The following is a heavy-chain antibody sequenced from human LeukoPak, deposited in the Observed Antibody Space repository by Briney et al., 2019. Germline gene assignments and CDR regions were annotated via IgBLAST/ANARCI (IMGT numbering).Heavy chain of an antibody. D-gene: IGHD3-3*01. Sequence: HGESLKISCKGSGYRFTTSWIGWVRQMPGKGLEWMGIIYPGDSDTRYSPSFQGQVTISADKSISTAYLQWSSLKASDTAMYYCARTGDFWSGPTFDLWGRGTLVTVSS. CDR1: GYRFTTSW. V-gene: IGHV5-51*01. CDR3: ARTGDFWSGPTFDL. CDR2: IYPGDSDT. J-gene: IGHJ2*01.